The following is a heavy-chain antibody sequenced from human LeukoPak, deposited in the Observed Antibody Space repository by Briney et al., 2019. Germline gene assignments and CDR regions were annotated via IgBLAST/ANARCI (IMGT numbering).Heavy chain of an antibody. Sequence: PGRSLRLSCAASGFTFDDYAMHWVRHAPGKGLEWVSGISWNSGSIGYADSVKGRFTISRDNSKNTLYLQMNSLRAEDTAVYYCALLDRSGWYCIDNWGQGTLVTVSS. D-gene: IGHD6-19*01. CDR2: ISWNSGSI. J-gene: IGHJ4*02. CDR3: ALLDRSGWYCIDN. CDR1: GFTFDDYA. V-gene: IGHV3-9*01.